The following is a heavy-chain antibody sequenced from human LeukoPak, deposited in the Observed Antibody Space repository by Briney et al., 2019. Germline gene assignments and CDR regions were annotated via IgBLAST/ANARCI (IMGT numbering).Heavy chain of an antibody. D-gene: IGHD2-15*01. CDR3: ARDRAALIGFHY. V-gene: IGHV4-38-2*02. Sequence: SETLSLTCTVSGYSISSGYYWGWIRQPPGKGLEWIGSIYHSGTTYYNPSLKSRVTISVDTSKNQFSLKLSSVTAADTAVYYCARDRAALIGFHYWGQGTLVTVSS. J-gene: IGHJ4*02. CDR1: GYSISSGYY. CDR2: IYHSGTT.